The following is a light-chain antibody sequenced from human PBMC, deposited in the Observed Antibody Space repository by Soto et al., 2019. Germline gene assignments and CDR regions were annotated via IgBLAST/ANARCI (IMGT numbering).Light chain of an antibody. CDR3: QQSYTASQT. J-gene: IGKJ1*01. CDR1: QNISHF. Sequence: DIQMTQSPSSLSASLGDRVTITCRASQNISHFLNWYQQKSGKAPKLLIYIASNLQRGVPLRSSGSGSGTDFTLTITSLQPEDFAAYYCQQSYTASQTFGQGTKVEL. V-gene: IGKV1-39*01. CDR2: IAS.